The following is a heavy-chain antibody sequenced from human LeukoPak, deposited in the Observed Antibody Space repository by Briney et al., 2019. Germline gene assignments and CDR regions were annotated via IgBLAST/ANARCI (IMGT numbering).Heavy chain of an antibody. Sequence: GGSLRLSCAASGFTFSSYAMSWVRQAPGKGLEWVSAISGSGGGTYYADSVKGRFTISRDNSKNTLYLQMNSLRAEDMAVYYCAKGYSSGWPYYFDSWGQRTLVTVSS. J-gene: IGHJ4*02. V-gene: IGHV3-23*01. CDR3: AKGYSSGWPYYFDS. CDR2: ISGSGGGT. CDR1: GFTFSSYA. D-gene: IGHD6-19*01.